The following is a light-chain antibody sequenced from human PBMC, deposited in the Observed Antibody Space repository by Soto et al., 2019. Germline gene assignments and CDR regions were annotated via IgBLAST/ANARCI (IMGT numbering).Light chain of an antibody. J-gene: IGLJ1*01. Sequence: QSVLTQPASVSGSPGQSITISCSGTSRDIGAYNLVSWYQQPPGKAPKLLIYEVSERPSGVPDRFSGSKSSNTASLTVSGLQAEDEADYYCSSYAGSNNFVFGTGTKVTVL. V-gene: IGLV2-8*01. CDR2: EVS. CDR1: SRDIGAYNL. CDR3: SSYAGSNNFV.